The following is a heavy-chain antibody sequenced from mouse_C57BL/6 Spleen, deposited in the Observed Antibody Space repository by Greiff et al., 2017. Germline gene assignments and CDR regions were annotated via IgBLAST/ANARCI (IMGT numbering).Heavy chain of an antibody. CDR2: IYPGDGDT. V-gene: IGHV1-80*01. J-gene: IGHJ2*01. CDR3: ARRPQGQKYYFDY. CDR1: GYAFSSYW. D-gene: IGHD1-3*01. Sequence: VQVVESGAELVKPGASVKISCKASGYAFSSYWMNWVKQRPGKGLEWIGQIYPGDGDTNYNGKFKGKATLTADKSSSTAYMQLSSLTSEDSAVYFCARRPQGQKYYFDYWGQGTTLTVSS.